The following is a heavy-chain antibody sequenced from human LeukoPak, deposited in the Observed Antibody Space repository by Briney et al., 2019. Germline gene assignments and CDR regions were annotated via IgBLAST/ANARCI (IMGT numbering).Heavy chain of an antibody. V-gene: IGHV4-38-2*01. Sequence: SETLSLTCAVSGYSISSGYYWGWIRQPPGKGLEWIGSIYHSGSTYYNPSLKSRVTILVDTSKNQFSLKLSSVTAADTAVYYCARGRLTDHFDYWGQGTLVTVSS. J-gene: IGHJ4*02. CDR2: IYHSGST. D-gene: IGHD4/OR15-4a*01. CDR3: ARGRLTDHFDY. CDR1: GYSISSGYY.